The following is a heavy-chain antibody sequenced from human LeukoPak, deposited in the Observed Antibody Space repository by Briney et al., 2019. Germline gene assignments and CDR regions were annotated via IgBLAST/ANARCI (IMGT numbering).Heavy chain of an antibody. CDR3: ARYMGIAAAGLFDY. CDR1: GGSFSGYY. Sequence: SETLSLTCAVYGGSFSGYYWSWIRQPPGKGLEWIGEINHSGSTNYNPSLKSRVTISVDTSKNQFSLKLSSVTAADTAVYYCARYMGIAAAGLFDYWGQGTLVTVSS. D-gene: IGHD6-13*01. J-gene: IGHJ4*02. CDR2: INHSGST. V-gene: IGHV4-34*01.